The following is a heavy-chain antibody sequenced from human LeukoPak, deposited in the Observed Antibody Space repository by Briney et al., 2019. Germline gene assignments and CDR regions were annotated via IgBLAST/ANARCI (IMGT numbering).Heavy chain of an antibody. CDR2: IYYSGST. D-gene: IGHD2-2*01. V-gene: IGHV4-39*01. J-gene: IGHJ6*02. Sequence: SETLSLTCTVSGGSISSSSYYWGWIRQPPGKGLEWIGSIYYSGSTYYNPSLKSRVTISVDTSKNQFSLKLSSATAADTAVYYCARLRLSGYCSGTSCFNYYYYGMDVWGQGTTVTVSS. CDR1: GGSISSSSYY. CDR3: ARLRLSGYCSGTSCFNYYYYGMDV.